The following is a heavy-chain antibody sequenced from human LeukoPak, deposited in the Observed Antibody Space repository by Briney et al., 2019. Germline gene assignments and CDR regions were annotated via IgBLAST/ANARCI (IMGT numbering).Heavy chain of an antibody. D-gene: IGHD3-3*01. J-gene: IGHJ5*02. CDR2: IYYSGST. CDR1: GGSISSGGYY. CDR3: ARGCITIFGVPGNWFDP. V-gene: IGHV4-31*03. Sequence: KSSETLSLTCTVSGGSISSGGYYWSWIRQHPGKGLEWIGYIYYSGSTYYNPSLKSRVTISVDTSKNQFSLKLSSVTAADTAVYYCARGCITIFGVPGNWFDPWDQGTLVTVSS.